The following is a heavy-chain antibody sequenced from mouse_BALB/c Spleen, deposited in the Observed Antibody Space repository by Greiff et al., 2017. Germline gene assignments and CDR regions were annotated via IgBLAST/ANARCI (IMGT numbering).Heavy chain of an antibody. J-gene: IGHJ3*01. CDR2: ISYSGST. D-gene: IGHD1-2*01. Sequence: EVKVEESGPGLVKPSQSLSLTCTVTGYSITSDYAWNWIRQFPGNKLEWMGYISYSGSTSYNPSLKSRISITRDTSKNQFFLQLNSVTTEDTATYYCARRNYYGYDGFAYWGQGTLVTVSA. CDR1: GYSITSDYA. CDR3: ARRNYYGYDGFAY. V-gene: IGHV3-2*02.